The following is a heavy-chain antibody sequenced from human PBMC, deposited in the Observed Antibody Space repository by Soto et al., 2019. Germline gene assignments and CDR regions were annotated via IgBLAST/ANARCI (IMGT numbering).Heavy chain of an antibody. J-gene: IGHJ4*02. Sequence: QVQLQESGPGLVKPSQTLSLTCTVSGGSISSGFYYWNWIRQHPGKGLEWIGYISYSGSTHYNPSFKSRLNISTDTSKNRFSLRLSSVTAADTSVYYCARDYDSSGYYPHFDYWGQGTLVTVSS. CDR1: GGSISSGFYY. V-gene: IGHV4-31*03. CDR2: ISYSGST. CDR3: ARDYDSSGYYPHFDY. D-gene: IGHD3-22*01.